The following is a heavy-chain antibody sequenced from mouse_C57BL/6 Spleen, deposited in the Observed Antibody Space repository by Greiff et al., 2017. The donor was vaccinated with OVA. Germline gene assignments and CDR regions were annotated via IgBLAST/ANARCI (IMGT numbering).Heavy chain of an antibody. CDR3: ARGGDGYYGAWFAY. D-gene: IGHD2-3*01. CDR1: GYSITSGYD. J-gene: IGHJ3*01. V-gene: IGHV3-1*01. Sequence: EVKLMESGPGMVKPSQSLSLTCTVTGYSITSGYDWHWIRHFPGNKLEWMGYISYSGSTNYNPSLKSRISITHDTSKNHFFLKLNSVTTEDTATYYCARGGDGYYGAWFAYWGQGTLVTVSA. CDR2: ISYSGST.